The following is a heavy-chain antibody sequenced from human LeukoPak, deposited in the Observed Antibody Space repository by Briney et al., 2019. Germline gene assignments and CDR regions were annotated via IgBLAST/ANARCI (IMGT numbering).Heavy chain of an antibody. CDR2: ISYDGSNK. V-gene: IGHV3-30*18. Sequence: GRSLRLSCAASGFTFSSYGMHWVRQAPGKGLEWVAVISYDGSNKYYADSVKGRFTISRDNSKNTLYLQMNSLRAEDTAVYYRAKVKPRAPIAVAGPSDAFDIWGQGTMVTVSS. J-gene: IGHJ3*02. CDR3: AKVKPRAPIAVAGPSDAFDI. CDR1: GFTFSSYG. D-gene: IGHD6-19*01.